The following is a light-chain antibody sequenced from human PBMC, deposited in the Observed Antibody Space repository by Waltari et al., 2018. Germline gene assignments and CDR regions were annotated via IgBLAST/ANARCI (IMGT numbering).Light chain of an antibody. V-gene: IGKV1-5*03. CDR3: QHYDNYPVA. CDR2: KSS. Sequence: DIQMTQSPSTLSASVGDRVSITCRASQSISIWLAWYQQRSGKAPKLLISKSSSLESGVPSRCSGSGSVTEFTLTITNLHPDDFATYYCQHYDNYPVAFGQGTKLEIK. J-gene: IGKJ2*01. CDR1: QSISIW.